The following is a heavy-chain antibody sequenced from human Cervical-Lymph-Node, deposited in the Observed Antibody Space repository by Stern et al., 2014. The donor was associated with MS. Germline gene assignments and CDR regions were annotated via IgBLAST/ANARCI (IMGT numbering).Heavy chain of an antibody. D-gene: IGHD5-24*01. Sequence: QLQLQEWGAGLLKPSETLSLTCGVYGGSFSGYYWSWIRQPPGKGLEWIGEINHSGSTNYHPSLKSRVTISADPSRSQFSLKLGSVTAADTAVYYCARYNVRDWLEPWGQGTLVIVSS. CDR2: INHSGST. J-gene: IGHJ5*02. V-gene: IGHV4-34*01. CDR1: GGSFSGYY. CDR3: ARYNVRDWLEP.